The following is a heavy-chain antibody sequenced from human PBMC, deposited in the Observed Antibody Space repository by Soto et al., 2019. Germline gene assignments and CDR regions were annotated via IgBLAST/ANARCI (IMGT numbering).Heavy chain of an antibody. Sequence: ETLSLTCTVSGGSISSYNWSWIRQPPGKGLEWIGYIYHNGYTNYNPSLKTRVTMSLDTSKNQFSLKLTSVTAADTAVYYCARLAGVVLNYWGQGTLVTVSS. D-gene: IGHD3-16*01. CDR3: ARLAGVVLNY. J-gene: IGHJ4*02. CDR1: GGSISSYN. CDR2: IYHNGYT. V-gene: IGHV4-59*08.